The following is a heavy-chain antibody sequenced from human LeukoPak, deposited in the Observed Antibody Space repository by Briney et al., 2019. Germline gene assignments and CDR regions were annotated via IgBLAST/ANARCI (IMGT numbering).Heavy chain of an antibody. Sequence: ASVKVSCKASGFTFTAYYMHWVRQAPGQGLEWMGWINPNSGGTNYAQKFQDRVTMTRDTSISTVYMELSRLRSDDTAVYYCARATTPGGYYYIYWGQGTLVTVSS. CDR3: ARATTPGGYYYIY. CDR2: INPNSGGT. V-gene: IGHV1-2*02. D-gene: IGHD2/OR15-2a*01. CDR1: GFTFTAYY. J-gene: IGHJ4*02.